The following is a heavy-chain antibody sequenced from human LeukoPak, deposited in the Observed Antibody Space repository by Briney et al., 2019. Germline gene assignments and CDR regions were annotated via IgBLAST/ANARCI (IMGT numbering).Heavy chain of an antibody. Sequence: ASVKVSCKASEYTFSGYYFSWMRRAPGQGLEWMGWIDPDNGNTNFAQKFQGRATLTRATSISTVYMELTSLRFDDTAVYYCARGDDYGSPKLFTEWGQGTLVTVSS. CDR3: ARGDDYGSPKLFTE. J-gene: IGHJ4*02. CDR2: IDPDNGNT. CDR1: EYTFSGYY. D-gene: IGHD3-10*01. V-gene: IGHV1-2*02.